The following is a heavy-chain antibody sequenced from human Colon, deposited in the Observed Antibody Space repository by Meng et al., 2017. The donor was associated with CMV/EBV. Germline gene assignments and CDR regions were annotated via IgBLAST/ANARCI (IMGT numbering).Heavy chain of an antibody. CDR3: ASTSTPNSSDFDY. V-gene: IGHV1-69*05. CDR1: GGTFSSYS. J-gene: IGHJ4*02. D-gene: IGHD1-7*01. Sequence: ASGGTFSSYSISWVRQAPGQGLEWMGGIIPIFGTANYAQKFQGRVTITTDESTSTAYMELSSLRSEDTAVYYCASTSTPNSSDFDYWGQGTLVTVSS. CDR2: IIPIFGTA.